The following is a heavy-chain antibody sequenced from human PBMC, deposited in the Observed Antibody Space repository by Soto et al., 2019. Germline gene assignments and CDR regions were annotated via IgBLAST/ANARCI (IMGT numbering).Heavy chain of an antibody. CDR2: INPSGGST. V-gene: IGHV1-46*03. CDR1: GYTFTSYY. CDR3: ASALRFLDWLLSY. J-gene: IGHJ4*02. Sequence: ASVKVSCKASGYTFTSYYMHWVRQVPGQGLEWMGIINPSGGSTSYAQKFQGRVTMTRDTSTSTVYMELSSLRSEDTAVYYCASALRFLDWLLSYWGQGTLVTAPQ. D-gene: IGHD3-3*01.